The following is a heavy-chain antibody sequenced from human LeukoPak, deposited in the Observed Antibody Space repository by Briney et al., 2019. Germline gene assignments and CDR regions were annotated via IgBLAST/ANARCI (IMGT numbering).Heavy chain of an antibody. V-gene: IGHV1-18*01. CDR1: GYIFTSYG. Sequence: ASVKVSCKASGYIFTSYGISWVRQAPGQGLEWMGWISAYNRNTNYAQNLQGRVTMTTDTSTSTAYMELRSLRSDDTAVYYCARLRITIFGVVMSAFDIWGQGTMVTVSS. CDR3: ARLRITIFGVVMSAFDI. CDR2: ISAYNRNT. J-gene: IGHJ3*02. D-gene: IGHD3-3*01.